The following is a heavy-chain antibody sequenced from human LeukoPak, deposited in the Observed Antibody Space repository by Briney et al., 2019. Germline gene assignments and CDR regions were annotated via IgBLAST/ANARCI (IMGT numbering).Heavy chain of an antibody. CDR3: ARGRTNSSGWSVDY. V-gene: IGHV4-34*01. Sequence: SETLSLTCAVYGGSFGGYYWSWIRQPPGKGLEWIGEINHSGSTNYNPSLKSRVTISVDTSKNQFSLKLSSGTAADTAVYYCARGRTNSSGWSVDYWGQGTLVTVSS. J-gene: IGHJ4*02. CDR1: GGSFGGYY. D-gene: IGHD6-19*01. CDR2: INHSGST.